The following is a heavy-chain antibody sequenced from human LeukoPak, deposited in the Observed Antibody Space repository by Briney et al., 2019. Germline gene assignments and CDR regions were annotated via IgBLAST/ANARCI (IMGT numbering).Heavy chain of an antibody. CDR2: ILPDGSQK. Sequence: PGGSLRLSCAASGFTFRSDWMTWVRQAPGKGLEWLANILPDGSQKYYVDSVKGRFTISRDNPKNSLYLQINNLRAEDTAVYYCGRLAHNAWYAIDFWGQGTLVTVSS. CDR3: GRLAHNAWYAIDF. V-gene: IGHV3-7*01. D-gene: IGHD2-2*01. CDR1: GFTFRSDW. J-gene: IGHJ4*02.